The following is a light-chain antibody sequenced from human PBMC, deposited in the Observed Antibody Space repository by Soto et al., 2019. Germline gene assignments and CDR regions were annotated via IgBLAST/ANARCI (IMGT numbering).Light chain of an antibody. V-gene: IGLV2-14*03. CDR1: SSDVGGYKY. CDR3: SSYTSSDTLV. J-gene: IGLJ1*01. CDR2: DVS. Sequence: QSALTQPASVSGSPGQSITISCTGTSSDVGGYKYVSWYQHHPGKAPKLMIYDVSDRPSGVSNRFSGSKSDNTASLTISGLQAEDEADYYSSSYTSSDTLVFGTGTKLTVL.